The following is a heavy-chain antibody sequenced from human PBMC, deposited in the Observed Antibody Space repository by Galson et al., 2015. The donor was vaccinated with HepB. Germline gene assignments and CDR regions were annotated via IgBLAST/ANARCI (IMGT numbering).Heavy chain of an antibody. J-gene: IGHJ4*02. CDR2: INPNSGGT. CDR3: ARDLRPDVGATGGDY. D-gene: IGHD1-26*01. V-gene: IGHV1-2*02. Sequence: SVKVSCKASGYTFPDYYMHWVRQAPGQGLEWMGWINPNSGGTNYAQKFRGRVTMTRDTSVSTAYMELSRLRSDDTAVYYCARDLRPDVGATGGDYWGQGTLVTVSS. CDR1: GYTFPDYY.